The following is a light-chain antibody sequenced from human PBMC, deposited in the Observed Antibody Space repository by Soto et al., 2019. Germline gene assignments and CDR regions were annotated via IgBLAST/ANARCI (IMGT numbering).Light chain of an antibody. CDR3: KQSFSPLWT. Sequence: DIQMTQSPSSLSASVGDRVTITCRASQSISNYLNWYQQKPGKAPKLLIYAASSMQSGVTSRFSCSGSETDFTLTISSLQPDDSATYYCKQSFSPLWTFGQGTKVEV. V-gene: IGKV1-39*01. J-gene: IGKJ1*01. CDR1: QSISNY. CDR2: AAS.